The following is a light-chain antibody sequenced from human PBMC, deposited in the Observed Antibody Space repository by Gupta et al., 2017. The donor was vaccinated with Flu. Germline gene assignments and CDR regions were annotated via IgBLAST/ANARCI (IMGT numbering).Light chain of an antibody. CDR3: QQSDSAPVYT. CDR2: AAS. Sequence: DVQLTQSPSSLSASIGGRVTITCRASQSISNYLNWYQQTPGRPPKLLIYAASNLQSGVPSRFSGSGSGTDFTLTISSRQPEDFATYYCQQSDSAPVYTFGQGTKLEIK. J-gene: IGKJ2*01. CDR1: QSISNY. V-gene: IGKV1-39*01.